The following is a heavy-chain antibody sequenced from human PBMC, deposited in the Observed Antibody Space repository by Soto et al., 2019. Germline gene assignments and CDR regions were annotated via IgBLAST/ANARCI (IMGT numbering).Heavy chain of an antibody. V-gene: IGHV1-2*02. CDR2: INPNSGGT. Sequence: ASVNRSCPASGYTFTGYYMHWVRQAPGQGLEWMGWINPNSGGTNYAQKFQGRVTMTRDTSISTAYMELSRLRSDDTAVYYCGTSSGFASQLGSYSYYGMDGSGKGTTV. D-gene: IGHD5-18*01. CDR1: GYTFTGYY. CDR3: GTSSGFASQLGSYSYYGMDG. J-gene: IGHJ6*04.